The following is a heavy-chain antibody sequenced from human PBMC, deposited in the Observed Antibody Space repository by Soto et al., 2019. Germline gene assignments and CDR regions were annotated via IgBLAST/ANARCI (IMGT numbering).Heavy chain of an antibody. CDR3: AREQGEGYGAGSFRWFDP. J-gene: IGHJ5*02. D-gene: IGHD3-10*01. V-gene: IGHV4-31*03. CDR1: GGSISSGGYY. CDR2: IYYSGST. Sequence: QVQLQESGPGLVKPSQTLSLTCTVSGGSISSGGYYWSWIRQHPEKGLEWIGYIYYSGSTYYNPSLKSRVTMSPDTSENHFSLNLSSVTAADTAMYYCAREQGEGYGAGSFRWFDPWGQGTLVTVSS.